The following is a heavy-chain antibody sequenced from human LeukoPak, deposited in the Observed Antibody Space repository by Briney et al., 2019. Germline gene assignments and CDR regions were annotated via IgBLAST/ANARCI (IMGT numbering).Heavy chain of an antibody. CDR3: ARDQEGFDY. V-gene: IGHV1-3*01. Sequence: ASVKVSCKASGYTFTSYAMHWVRQAPGQGLEWMGWINVGNGNTKYSQKFQGRVTVTRDTSTSTVHMELSGLRSEDTAVYYCARDQEGFDYWGQGTLVTVSS. CDR2: INVGNGNT. J-gene: IGHJ4*02. CDR1: GYTFTSYA.